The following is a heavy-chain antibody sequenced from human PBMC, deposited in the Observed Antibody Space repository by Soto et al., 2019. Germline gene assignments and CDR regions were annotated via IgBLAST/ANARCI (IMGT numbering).Heavy chain of an antibody. CDR3: AVDNSRGGRYFDY. J-gene: IGHJ4*02. Sequence: QVQLVESGGGVVQPGRSLRLSCAASGFTFSSYGMHWVRQAPGKGLEWVAVIWYDGSNKYYADSVKGRFTISRDNSKNTLYLQMNSLRAEDTAVYYWAVDNSRGGRYFDYWGQGILVTVSS. CDR1: GFTFSSYG. D-gene: IGHD6-13*01. CDR2: IWYDGSNK. V-gene: IGHV3-33*01.